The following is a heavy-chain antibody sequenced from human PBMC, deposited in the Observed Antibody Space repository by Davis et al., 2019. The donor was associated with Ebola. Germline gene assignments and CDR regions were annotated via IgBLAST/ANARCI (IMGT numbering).Heavy chain of an antibody. V-gene: IGHV5-51*01. CDR2: IYTGHSDT. J-gene: IGHJ3*02. D-gene: IGHD3-9*01. Sequence: GESLKISCKDSGNSFTSHWIGWVRQMPGKGLEWMGIIYTGHSDTRYSPSFRGQVTISADKSIKTAFLQWSSLKASDTAMYYCASLRRAITGFDDGYDIWGQGTMVTVSS. CDR3: ASLRRAITGFDDGYDI. CDR1: GNSFTSHW.